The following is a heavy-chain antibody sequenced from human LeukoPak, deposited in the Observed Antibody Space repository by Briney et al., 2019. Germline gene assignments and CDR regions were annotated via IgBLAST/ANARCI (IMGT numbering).Heavy chain of an antibody. V-gene: IGHV3-30*03. Sequence: GGSLRLSCAASGFTFSSYDMTWVRQAPGKGLEWVAVISYDGSNKYYADSVKGRFTISRDNSKNTLYLQMNSLRAEDTAVYYCARDGSDQLLLYYFDYWGQGTLVTVSS. D-gene: IGHD2-2*01. CDR1: GFTFSSYD. CDR2: ISYDGSNK. CDR3: ARDGSDQLLLYYFDY. J-gene: IGHJ4*02.